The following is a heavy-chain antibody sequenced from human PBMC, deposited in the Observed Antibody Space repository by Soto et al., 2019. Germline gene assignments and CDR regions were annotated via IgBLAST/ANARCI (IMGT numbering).Heavy chain of an antibody. Sequence: SETLSLTCTVSGGSISSGGYYWSWIRQHPGKGLEWIGNIYYSGSTYYNPSLKSRVTISVDTSKNQFSLKLSSVTAADTAVYYCARERYCSSTSCYDSVYWGQGTLVTVSS. CDR2: IYYSGST. V-gene: IGHV4-31*03. CDR1: GGSISSGGYY. D-gene: IGHD2-2*01. CDR3: ARERYCSSTSCYDSVY. J-gene: IGHJ4*02.